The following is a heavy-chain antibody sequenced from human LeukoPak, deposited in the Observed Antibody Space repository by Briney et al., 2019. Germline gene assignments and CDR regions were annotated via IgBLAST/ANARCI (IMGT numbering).Heavy chain of an antibody. Sequence: TGGSLRLSCAASGFIFSNYAMSWVRQAPGKGLEWVSATDSTGAYTWYADSVKGRFTISKDSSKTILYLQMNSLRAEDAAVYFCAKGSAAGRPYYFDYWGQGTLVTVSS. CDR1: GFIFSNYA. J-gene: IGHJ4*02. CDR3: AKGSAAGRPYYFDY. CDR2: TDSTGAYT. V-gene: IGHV3-23*01. D-gene: IGHD6-25*01.